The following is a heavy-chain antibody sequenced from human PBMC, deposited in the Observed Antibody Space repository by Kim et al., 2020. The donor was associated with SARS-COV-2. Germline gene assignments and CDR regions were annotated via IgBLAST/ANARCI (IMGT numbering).Heavy chain of an antibody. CDR2: IYHSGST. CDR3: ARGGGSGSYVY. D-gene: IGHD3-10*01. V-gene: IGHV4-30-2*01. J-gene: IGHJ4*02. CDR1: GGSISSGGYS. Sequence: SETLSLTCAVSGGSISSGGYSWSWIRQPPGKGLEWIGYIYHSGSTYYNPSLKSRVTISVDRSKNQFSLKLSSVTAADTAVYYCARGGGSGSYVYWGQGTLVTVSS.